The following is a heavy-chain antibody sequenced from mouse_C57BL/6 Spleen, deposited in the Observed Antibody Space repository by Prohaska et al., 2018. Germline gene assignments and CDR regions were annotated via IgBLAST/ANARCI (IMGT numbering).Heavy chain of an antibody. CDR2: INPYNGGT. J-gene: IGHJ2*01. CDR3: ARADYYGSSYYFDY. Sequence: HGKSLEWIGVINPYNGGTSYNQKFKGKATLTVDKSSSTAYMELNSLTSEDSAVYYCARADYYGSSYYFDYWGQGTTLTVSS. D-gene: IGHD1-1*01. V-gene: IGHV1-19*01.